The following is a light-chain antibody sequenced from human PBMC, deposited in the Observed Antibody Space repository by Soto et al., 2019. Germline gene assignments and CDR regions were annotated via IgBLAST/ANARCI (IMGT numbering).Light chain of an antibody. CDR3: SSYTTNSTPVV. CDR2: EVT. Sequence: QSALTQPASVSGSPGQSITISGTGTSGDIGGYNYVSWYQQHPGKAPKLLISEVTNRPSGVSNRFSGYKSGNTASLTISGLQAEDEADYYCSSYTTNSTPVVFGGGTTVTVL. CDR1: SGDIGGYNY. J-gene: IGLJ2*01. V-gene: IGLV2-14*01.